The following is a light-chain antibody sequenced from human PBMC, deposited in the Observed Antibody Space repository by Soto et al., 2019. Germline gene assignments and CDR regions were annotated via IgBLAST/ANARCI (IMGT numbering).Light chain of an antibody. V-gene: IGKV1-5*03. CDR3: QHYNSYSEA. CDR1: QTISSW. Sequence: DIQMTQSPSTLSGSVGDRVTITCRASQTISSWLAWYQQKPGKAPKLLIYKASTLKSGVPSRFSGSGSGTEFPLPISSLQSDDFATYYCQHYNSYSEAFGQGTKVELK. J-gene: IGKJ1*01. CDR2: KAS.